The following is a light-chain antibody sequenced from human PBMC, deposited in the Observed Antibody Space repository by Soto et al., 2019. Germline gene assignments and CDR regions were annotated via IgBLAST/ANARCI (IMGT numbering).Light chain of an antibody. J-gene: IGKJ1*01. Sequence: EIVMTQSPATLSLSPGGRATLSCRASQSISDTLAWYQQKPGQAHRLLIHGASTRAPGFPARFSGSGSGTEFTLTISSLKSEDFVVYYCQQYDNWPWTFGQGTKVDIK. CDR1: QSISDT. V-gene: IGKV3-15*01. CDR2: GAS. CDR3: QQYDNWPWT.